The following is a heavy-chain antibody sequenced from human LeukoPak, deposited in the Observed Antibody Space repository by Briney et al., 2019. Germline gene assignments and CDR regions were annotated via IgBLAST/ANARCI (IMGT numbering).Heavy chain of an antibody. CDR2: INAGNGNT. D-gene: IGHD3-10*01. CDR3: ARNYGSGSYYNP. Sequence: ASVKVSCKASGYTFTSYAMHWVRQAPGQRLEWMGWINAGNGNTKYSQKFQGRVTITRDTSASTAYVELSSLRSEDTAVYYCARNYGSGSYYNPWGQGTLVTVSS. CDR1: GYTFTSYA. J-gene: IGHJ4*02. V-gene: IGHV1-3*01.